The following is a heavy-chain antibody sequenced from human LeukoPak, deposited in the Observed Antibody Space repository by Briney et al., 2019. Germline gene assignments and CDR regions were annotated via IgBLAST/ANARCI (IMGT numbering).Heavy chain of an antibody. CDR1: GGSISSGGYY. V-gene: IGHV4-61*08. D-gene: IGHD3-22*01. Sequence: SQTLSLTCTVSGGSISSGGYYWSWIRQHPGKGLEWIGYIYYSGSTNYNPSLKSRVTISVDTSKNQFSLKLSSVTAADTAVYYCARAVYDNDAFDIWGQGTMVTVSS. CDR2: IYYSGST. J-gene: IGHJ3*02. CDR3: ARAVYDNDAFDI.